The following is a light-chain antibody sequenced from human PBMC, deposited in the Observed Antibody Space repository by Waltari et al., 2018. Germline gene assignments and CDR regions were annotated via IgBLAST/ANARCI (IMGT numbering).Light chain of an antibody. J-gene: IGLJ3*02. CDR2: DVN. Sequence: QYALTHPASVSGSPGPSIPISCTGSSGYIGGYHYVPWYQQHPGMAPKLMIYDVNKRPSGVSNRFSASKSGNTASLTISGLQAEDEADYFCGSYTTSSTLGWVFGGGTKLTVL. CDR1: SGYIGGYHY. V-gene: IGLV2-14*03. CDR3: GSYTTSSTLGWV.